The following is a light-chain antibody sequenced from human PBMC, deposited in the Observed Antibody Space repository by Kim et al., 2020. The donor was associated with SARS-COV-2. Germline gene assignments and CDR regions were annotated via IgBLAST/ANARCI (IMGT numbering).Light chain of an antibody. Sequence: SSELTQDPAVSVALGQTVRITCQGDSLRTYYASWYQQKPGQAPLLVFYGKNNRPSGIPDRFSGSSSGNTASLTITGAQAEDEADYYCNSRDSNGNHLEEFGGGTQLTVL. V-gene: IGLV3-19*01. CDR3: NSRDSNGNHLEE. CDR2: GKN. J-gene: IGLJ2*01. CDR1: SLRTYY.